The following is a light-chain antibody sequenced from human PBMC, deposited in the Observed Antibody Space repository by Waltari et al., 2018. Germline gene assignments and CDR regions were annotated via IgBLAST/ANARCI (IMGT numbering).Light chain of an antibody. Sequence: QSALTQPASVSGSPGQSVTIFCTGTSNDVGGYNSVSWYQEHPGQAPRVIIYDVSDRPSGVSDRFSGSKSGNTDSLTISGLQAEDEADYYCSSQSSNNVVLFGGGTKLTVL. CDR1: SNDVGGYNS. J-gene: IGLJ2*01. CDR2: DVS. CDR3: SSQSSNNVVL. V-gene: IGLV2-14*01.